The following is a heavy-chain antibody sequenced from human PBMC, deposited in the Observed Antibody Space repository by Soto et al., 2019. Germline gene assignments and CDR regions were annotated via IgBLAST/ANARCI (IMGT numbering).Heavy chain of an antibody. Sequence: GGSLRLSCTASGFTFGDYAMSWFRQAPGKGLEWVGFIRSKAYGGTTEYAASVKGRFTISRDDSKSIAYLQMNSLKTEDTAVYYCTRVDVRYFDWLPIDYWGQGTLVTVSS. V-gene: IGHV3-49*03. CDR3: TRVDVRYFDWLPIDY. CDR2: IRSKAYGGTT. J-gene: IGHJ4*02. D-gene: IGHD3-9*01. CDR1: GFTFGDYA.